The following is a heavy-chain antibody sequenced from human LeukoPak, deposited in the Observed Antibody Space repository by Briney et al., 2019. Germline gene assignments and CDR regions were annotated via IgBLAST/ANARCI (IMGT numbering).Heavy chain of an antibody. CDR2: IFYLGNT. CDR3: ARENDYGDYENFDY. J-gene: IGHJ4*02. D-gene: IGHD4-17*01. V-gene: IGHV4-30-4*01. Sequence: SQTLSLTCTVSGGSISSGNYYWSWIRQPPGKGLEWIGYIFYLGNTYYNPSLRSRVSISVNTFKNQFSLKLTAVTAADTAVYYCARENDYGDYENFDYWGQGTLVTVSS. CDR1: GGSISSGNYY.